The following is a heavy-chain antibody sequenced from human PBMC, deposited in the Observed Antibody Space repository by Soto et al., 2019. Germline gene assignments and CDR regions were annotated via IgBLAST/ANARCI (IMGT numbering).Heavy chain of an antibody. V-gene: IGHV1-8*01. CDR2: MNPDTADT. CDR3: ASYSHWNVAAETLDI. Sequence: QVQLVQSGAEGKKPGASVKVSCKASGYTFTSYDINWVRQASGQGLEWMGWMNPDTADTGSAQKFQGRLTMTRNTSLSTAYMELSSLRSEDTAVYYCASYSHWNVAAETLDIWGQGTMVTVSS. D-gene: IGHD1-1*01. J-gene: IGHJ3*02. CDR1: GYTFTSYD.